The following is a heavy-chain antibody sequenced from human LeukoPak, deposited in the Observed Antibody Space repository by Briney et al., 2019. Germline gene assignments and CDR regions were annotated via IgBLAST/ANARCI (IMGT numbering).Heavy chain of an antibody. D-gene: IGHD3-3*01. CDR3: ARDCKIFGVVDAFDI. CDR1: GFTFSSYA. J-gene: IGHJ3*02. Sequence: SGGSLRLSCAASGFTFSSYAMSWVRQAPGKGLEWVAVISYDGSNKYYADSVKGRFTISRDNSKNTLYLQMNSLRAEDTAVYYCARDCKIFGVVDAFDIWGQGTMVTVSS. V-gene: IGHV3-30-3*01. CDR2: ISYDGSNK.